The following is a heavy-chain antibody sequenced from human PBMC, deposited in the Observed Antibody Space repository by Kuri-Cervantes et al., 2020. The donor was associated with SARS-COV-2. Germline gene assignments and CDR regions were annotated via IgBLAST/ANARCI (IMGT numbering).Heavy chain of an antibody. Sequence: GESLKISCAASGFPVASNYINWVRQAPEKGLEWVSSIYSGGSTHYAESLKGRFTISRDTSKNTVYLRMNSLRGEDTGVYYCARDLICSICDTPDYYGMDVWGQGTTVTVPS. D-gene: IGHD2-15*01. CDR2: IYSGGST. CDR3: ARDLICSICDTPDYYGMDV. V-gene: IGHV3-66*01. J-gene: IGHJ6*02. CDR1: GFPVASNY.